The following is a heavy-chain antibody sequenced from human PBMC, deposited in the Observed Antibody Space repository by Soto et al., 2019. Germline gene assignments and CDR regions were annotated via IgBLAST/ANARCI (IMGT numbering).Heavy chain of an antibody. V-gene: IGHV4-59*08. CDR3: ARQRQQLVGWAQSLYYFDY. Sequence: SETLSLTCTVSGGSISSYYWSWIRQPPGKGLEWIGYIYYSGSTNYNPSLKSRVTISVDTSKNQFSLKLSSVTAADTAVYYCARQRQQLVGWAQSLYYFDYWGQGTLVTVSS. D-gene: IGHD6-6*01. CDR2: IYYSGST. CDR1: GGSISSYY. J-gene: IGHJ4*02.